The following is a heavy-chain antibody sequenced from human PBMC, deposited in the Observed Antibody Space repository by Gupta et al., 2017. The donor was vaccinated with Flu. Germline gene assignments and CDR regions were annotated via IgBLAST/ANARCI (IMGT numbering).Heavy chain of an antibody. V-gene: IGHV4-31*02. CDR3: ARGYCSGGTCYSGGHNWFDP. J-gene: IGHJ5*02. D-gene: IGHD2-15*01. Sequence: TWIRQRPVKGLEWIGHIYYDGYTYYNPYLKSRVTISLDTSKNQFSLKLTSVTAADTAGYYCARGYCSGGTCYSGGHNWFDPWGQVTLVTVSS. CDR2: IYYDGYT.